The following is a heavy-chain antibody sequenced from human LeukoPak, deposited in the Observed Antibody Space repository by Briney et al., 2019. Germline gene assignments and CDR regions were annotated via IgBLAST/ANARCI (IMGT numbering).Heavy chain of an antibody. CDR2: INHSGST. D-gene: IGHD6-25*01. J-gene: IGHJ4*02. V-gene: IGHV4-34*01. CDR3: ARQFSGYYFDY. Sequence: PSETLSLTCAVYGGSFSGYYWSWIRQPPGKGLEWIGEINHSGSTNYNPSLKSRVTISVDTSKNQFSLKLSSVTAADTAVYYCARQFSGYYFDYWGQGTLVTVSS. CDR1: GGSFSGYY.